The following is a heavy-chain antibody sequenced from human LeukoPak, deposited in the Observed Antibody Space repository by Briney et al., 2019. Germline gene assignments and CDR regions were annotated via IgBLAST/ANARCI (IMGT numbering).Heavy chain of an antibody. D-gene: IGHD1-26*01. CDR3: ARGPKWTGSYYYFDY. J-gene: IGHJ4*02. CDR2: MNPNSGNT. Sequence: ASVKVSCKTSGYTFPSYDINWVRQGPGQGLEWMGWMNPNSGNTGYTQKFQGRVTISRNTSITTAYMELSSLRSEDTGVYYCARGPKWTGSYYYFDYWGQGTLVTVSS. V-gene: IGHV1-8*01. CDR1: GYTFPSYD.